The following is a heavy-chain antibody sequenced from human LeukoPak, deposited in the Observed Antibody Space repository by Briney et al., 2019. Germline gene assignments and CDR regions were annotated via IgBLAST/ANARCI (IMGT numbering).Heavy chain of an antibody. CDR1: GGTFSSYA. CDR3: ARVSGRDPGIYYYYGMDV. D-gene: IGHD1-14*01. CDR2: IIPIFGTA. J-gene: IGHJ6*02. Sequence: GASVKVSCKASGGTFSSYAISWVRQAPGQGLEWMGGIIPIFGTANYAQKFQGRVTITADESTSTAYMELSSLRSEDTAVYYCARVSGRDPGIYYYYGMDVWGQGTTVTVSS. V-gene: IGHV1-69*13.